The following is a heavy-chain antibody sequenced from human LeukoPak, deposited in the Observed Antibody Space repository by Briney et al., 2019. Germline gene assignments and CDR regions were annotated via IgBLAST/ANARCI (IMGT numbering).Heavy chain of an antibody. J-gene: IGHJ4*02. D-gene: IGHD6-19*01. CDR3: ARDQVAVAGVLSY. Sequence: PGGSLRLSCVASGFTFSNYWMTWVRQAPGKGLEWVANIKQDGSEKYYVDSVKGRFTISRDNAKNSLYLQMNSLRAEDTAVYYCARDQVAVAGVLSYWGQGTLVTVSS. V-gene: IGHV3-7*01. CDR2: IKQDGSEK. CDR1: GFTFSNYW.